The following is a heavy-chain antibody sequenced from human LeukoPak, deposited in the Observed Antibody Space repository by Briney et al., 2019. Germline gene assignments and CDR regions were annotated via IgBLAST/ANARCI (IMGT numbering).Heavy chain of an antibody. Sequence: SETLSLTCTVSGGSISSSSYYWGWIRQPPGKGLEWIGNIFYSGSTYYNPSLKSRVTISVDTSNNHFSLKLSSVTAADMAIYYCARFTVSDDAFDIWGQGTMVTVSS. CDR1: GGSISSSSYY. J-gene: IGHJ3*02. CDR3: ARFTVSDDAFDI. D-gene: IGHD1-26*01. CDR2: IFYSGST. V-gene: IGHV4-39*07.